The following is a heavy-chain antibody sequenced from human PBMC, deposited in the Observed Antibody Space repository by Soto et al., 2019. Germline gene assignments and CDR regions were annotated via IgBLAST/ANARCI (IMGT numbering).Heavy chain of an antibody. Sequence: GGSLRLSCAASGFTFSSYAMSWVRQAPGKGLEWVSGISGSGGSTYYADSVKGRFTISRDNSRSTLYLQMNSLRRDDTAVYYCSRQSGGRAQIDYWGQGALVTVSS. CDR3: SRQSGGRAQIDY. J-gene: IGHJ4*02. V-gene: IGHV3-23*01. CDR2: ISGSGGST. D-gene: IGHD2-15*01. CDR1: GFTFSSYA.